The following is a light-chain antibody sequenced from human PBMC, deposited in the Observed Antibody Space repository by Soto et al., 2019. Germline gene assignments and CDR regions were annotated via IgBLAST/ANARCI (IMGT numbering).Light chain of an antibody. CDR3: QQYDESPFT. CDR2: DAS. Sequence: EIVLTQSPSSLSLSVGDRATLSCRASQSFISYLSWYQHKPDEAPRLIIYDASNRATGIPARIGGSGSGADFTPISSRQEHEVSAVYCCQQYDESPFTFGQGTQV. CDR1: QSFISY. J-gene: IGKJ1*01. V-gene: IGKV3-11*01.